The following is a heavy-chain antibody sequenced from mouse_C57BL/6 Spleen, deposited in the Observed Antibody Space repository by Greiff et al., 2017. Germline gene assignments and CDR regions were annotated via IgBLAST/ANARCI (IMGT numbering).Heavy chain of an antibody. CDR1: GFTFSDFG. J-gene: IGHJ2*01. Sequence: EVKVEESGGGLVKPGGSLKLSCAASGFTFSDFGMHWVRQAPEKGLEWVAYISSGSSTIYYADTVKGRFTISRDNSKNTLFLQMTSLRSEDTAMYYCASWDLSGDGTLDYWGQGTTRTVSS. D-gene: IGHD2-1*01. V-gene: IGHV5-17*01. CDR3: ASWDLSGDGTLDY. CDR2: ISSGSSTI.